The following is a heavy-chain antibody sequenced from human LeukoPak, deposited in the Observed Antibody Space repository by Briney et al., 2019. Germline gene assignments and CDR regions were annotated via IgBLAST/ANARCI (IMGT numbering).Heavy chain of an antibody. D-gene: IGHD3-3*01. J-gene: IGHJ4*02. V-gene: IGHV4-30-2*01. CDR3: ARLGSGNSFDY. CDR2: IYHSGST. Sequence: SETLSLTCAVSGGSISSGGYSWSWIRQPPGKGLEWIGYIYHSGSTYYNPSLKSRVTISVDRSENLFSLKLSSVTAADTAVYYCARLGSGNSFDYWGQGTLVTVSS. CDR1: GGSISSGGYS.